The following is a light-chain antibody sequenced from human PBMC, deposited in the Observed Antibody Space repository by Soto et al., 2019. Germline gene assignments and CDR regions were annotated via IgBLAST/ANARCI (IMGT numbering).Light chain of an antibody. CDR2: LGS. Sequence: DIVMTQSPLSLPVTPVEPASISCMASQILLHSNGYNYLDWYLQKPGQSPQLLIYLGSNRASGVPDRFSGSGSGTDFTLKISRVEAEDVGVYYCMQALQTPPTFGQGTRLEIK. J-gene: IGKJ5*01. CDR1: QILLHSNGYNY. V-gene: IGKV2-28*01. CDR3: MQALQTPPT.